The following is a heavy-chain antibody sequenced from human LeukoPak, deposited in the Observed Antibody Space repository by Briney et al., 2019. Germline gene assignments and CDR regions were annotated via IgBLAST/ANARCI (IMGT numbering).Heavy chain of an antibody. D-gene: IGHD6-13*01. CDR3: ARDGQYSSSWYRSNYYYYYGMDV. CDR2: INPNSGGT. CDR1: GYTFTGYY. Sequence: ASVKVSCKASGYTFTGYYMHWLRQAPGQGLEWMGRINPNSGGTNYAQKFQGRVTMTRDTSISTAYMELSRLRSDDTAVYYCARDGQYSSSWYRSNYYYYYGMDVWGQGTTVTVSS. V-gene: IGHV1-2*06. J-gene: IGHJ6*02.